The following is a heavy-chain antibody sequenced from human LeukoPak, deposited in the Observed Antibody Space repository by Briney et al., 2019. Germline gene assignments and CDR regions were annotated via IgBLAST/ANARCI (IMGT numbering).Heavy chain of an antibody. CDR1: GYTFTSYG. J-gene: IGHJ4*02. D-gene: IGHD6-13*01. CDR3: AAGGSSWYYFDY. CDR2: ISAYNGNA. V-gene: IGHV1-18*01. Sequence: ATVKVSCKASGYTFTSYGISWVRQAPGQGLEWMGWISAYNGNANYTQKLQGRVTMTTDTSTSTAYMELRSLRSDDTAVYYCAAGGSSWYYFDYWGQGTLVTVSS.